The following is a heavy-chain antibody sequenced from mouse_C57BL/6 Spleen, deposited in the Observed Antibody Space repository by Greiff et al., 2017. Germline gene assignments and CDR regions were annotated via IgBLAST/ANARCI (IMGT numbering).Heavy chain of an antibody. CDR3: ARGGDYDPYAMDY. Sequence: VQLQQSGAELVKPGASVKISCKASGYAFSSYWMNWVKQRPGKGLEWIGQIYPGDGDTNYNGKFKGKATLTADKSSSTAYRLLSSLTSEDSAVYFCARGGDYDPYAMDYWGQGTSVTVSS. CDR2: IYPGDGDT. J-gene: IGHJ4*01. CDR1: GYAFSSYW. V-gene: IGHV1-80*01. D-gene: IGHD2-4*01.